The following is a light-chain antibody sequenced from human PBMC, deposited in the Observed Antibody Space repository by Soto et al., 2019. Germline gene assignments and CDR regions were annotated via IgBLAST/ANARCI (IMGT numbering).Light chain of an antibody. CDR3: QHYNTYSLT. V-gene: IGKV1-5*01. CDR2: DAS. J-gene: IGKJ1*01. Sequence: DIQMTQSPSSLSASVGDRVTITCRASQSISSYLNWYQQKPGKAPELLIYDASSLESGVPSRFSGSGSGTEFTLTISSLQPDDFATYYCQHYNTYSLTFGQGTKVDIK. CDR1: QSISSY.